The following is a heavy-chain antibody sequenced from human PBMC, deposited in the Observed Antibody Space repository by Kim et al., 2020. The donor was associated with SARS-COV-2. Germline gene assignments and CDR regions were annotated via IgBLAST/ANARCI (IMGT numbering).Heavy chain of an antibody. CDR3: ARLDDISGYRFHAFDI. CDR1: GYSFTSYW. V-gene: IGHV5-51*01. CDR2: FYPGDSDT. D-gene: IGHD3-22*01. J-gene: IGHJ3*02. Sequence: GESLKISCKGSGYSFTSYWIGWVRQMPGKGLEWMGIFYPGDSDTRYSPYFQGQVTISADKSISTAYLQWISLKASDTAMYYCARLDDISGYRFHAFDIWGQGTMVTVSS.